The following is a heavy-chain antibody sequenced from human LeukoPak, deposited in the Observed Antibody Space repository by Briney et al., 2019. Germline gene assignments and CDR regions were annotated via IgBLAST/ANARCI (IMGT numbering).Heavy chain of an antibody. CDR3: ARADDQGWLQFPYFDY. D-gene: IGHD5-24*01. J-gene: IGHJ4*02. CDR1: GGSISSYY. Sequence: PSETLSLTCTVSGGSISSYYWSWIRQPPGKGLEWIGYIYYSGSTNYNPSLKSRVTISVDTSKNQFSLKLSSVTAADTAVYYCARADDQGWLQFPYFDYWGQGTLVTVSS. V-gene: IGHV4-59*01. CDR2: IYYSGST.